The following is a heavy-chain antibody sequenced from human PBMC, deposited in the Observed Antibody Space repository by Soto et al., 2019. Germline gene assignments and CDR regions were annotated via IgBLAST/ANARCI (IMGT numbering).Heavy chain of an antibody. D-gene: IGHD1-7*01. CDR3: AIERIGGPELWFDP. V-gene: IGHV1-18*01. CDR1: GYTFTSYG. J-gene: IGHJ5*02. Sequence: ASVKVSCKASGYTFTSYGISWVRQAPGQGLEWMGWISAYNGNTNYAQKLQGRVTMTTDTSTSTAYMELRSLRSDDTAVYYCAIERIGGPELWFDPWGQGTLVTVSS. CDR2: ISAYNGNT.